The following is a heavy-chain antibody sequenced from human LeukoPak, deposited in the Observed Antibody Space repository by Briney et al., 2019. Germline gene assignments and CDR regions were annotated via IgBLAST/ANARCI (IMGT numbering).Heavy chain of an antibody. J-gene: IGHJ6*03. CDR1: GYTFTGYY. Sequence: ASVKVSCKASGYTFTGYYMHWVRQAPGQGLEWMGWINPNSGGTNYAQKFQGRVTMTRDTSISTAYMELSRLRSDDTAVYYCARGGSGWFYYYYYMDVWGKGTTVTVYS. CDR2: INPNSGGT. D-gene: IGHD6-19*01. CDR3: ARGGSGWFYYYYYMDV. V-gene: IGHV1-2*02.